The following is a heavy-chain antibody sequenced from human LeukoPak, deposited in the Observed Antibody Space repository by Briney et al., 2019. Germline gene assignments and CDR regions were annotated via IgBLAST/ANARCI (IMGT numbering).Heavy chain of an antibody. CDR3: AKDEGSSGPIDY. Sequence: GRSLRLSCAASGFTFSSYGMDWVRQAPGKGLEWVAVISYDGSNKYYADSVKGRFTISRDNSKNTLYLQMNSLRAEDTAVYYCAKDEGSSGPIDYWGQGTLVTVSS. D-gene: IGHD6-19*01. CDR1: GFTFSSYG. CDR2: ISYDGSNK. V-gene: IGHV3-30*18. J-gene: IGHJ4*02.